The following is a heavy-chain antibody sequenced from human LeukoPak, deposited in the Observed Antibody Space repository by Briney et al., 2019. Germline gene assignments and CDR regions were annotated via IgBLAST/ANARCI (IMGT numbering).Heavy chain of an antibody. Sequence: GASVKVSCKASGYTFTSYGISWVRQAPGQGLEWMGWISAYNGNTNYAQKLQGRVTMTTDTSTSTAYMELRSLRSDDTAVHYCARDSPFYGSGSAITPLIDYWGQGTLVTVSS. D-gene: IGHD3-10*01. CDR1: GYTFTSYG. J-gene: IGHJ4*02. CDR3: ARDSPFYGSGSAITPLIDY. V-gene: IGHV1-18*01. CDR2: ISAYNGNT.